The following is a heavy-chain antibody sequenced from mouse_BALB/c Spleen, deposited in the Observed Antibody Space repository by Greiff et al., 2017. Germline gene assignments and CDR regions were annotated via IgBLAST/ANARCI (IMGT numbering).Heavy chain of an antibody. V-gene: IGHV1-9*01. J-gene: IGHJ3*01. CDR3: ASGGGWAWFAY. CDR2: ILPGSGST. D-gene: IGHD1-1*02. CDR1: GYTFSSYW. Sequence: VKLVESGAELMKPGASVKISCKATGYTFSSYWIEWVKQRPGHGLEWIGEILPGSGSTNYNEKFKGKATFTADTSSNTAYMQLSSLTSEDSAVYYCASGGGWAWFAYWGQGTLVTVSA.